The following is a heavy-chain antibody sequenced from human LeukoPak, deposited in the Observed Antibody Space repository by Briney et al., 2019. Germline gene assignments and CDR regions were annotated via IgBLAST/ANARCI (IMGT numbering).Heavy chain of an antibody. Sequence: SVKVSCKASGGTFGSYAISWVRQAPGQGLEWMGGIIPIFGTANYAQKFQGRVTITTDESTSTAYMELSSLRSEDTAVYYCARAARSYSYYYYMDVWGKGTTVTVSS. V-gene: IGHV1-69*05. CDR2: IIPIFGTA. D-gene: IGHD3-10*01. CDR3: ARAARSYSYYYYMDV. J-gene: IGHJ6*03. CDR1: GGTFGSYA.